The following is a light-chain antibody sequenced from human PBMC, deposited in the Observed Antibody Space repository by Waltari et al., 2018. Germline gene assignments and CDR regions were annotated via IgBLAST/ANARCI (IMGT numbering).Light chain of an antibody. CDR2: WAS. CDR1: QSLFSTSNSKTY. CDR3: HHYYIPPLT. J-gene: IGKJ5*01. V-gene: IGKV4-1*01. Sequence: DIVMTQSPDFLAVSLGERATINCKSSQSLFSTSNSKTYISWYQQEPGQPPKLVIYWASTRGSGVPDRFSGSGSGTDFTLTISSLQAEDVAVYYCHHYYIPPLTFGQGTRLEIK.